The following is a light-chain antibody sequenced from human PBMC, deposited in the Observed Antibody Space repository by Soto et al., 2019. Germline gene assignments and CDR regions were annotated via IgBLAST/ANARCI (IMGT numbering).Light chain of an antibody. CDR3: SSYTRSSSF. V-gene: IGLV2-14*01. J-gene: IGLJ1*01. Sequence: QSALTQPASVSGSPGQSITISCTGTSSDVGGYNYVSWYQQHPGKAPKLMIYDVSNRPSGVSNRFSGSKSGNTASLTISGLQAEDEADYYCSSYTRSSSFFGTGTKVTVL. CDR1: SSDVGGYNY. CDR2: DVS.